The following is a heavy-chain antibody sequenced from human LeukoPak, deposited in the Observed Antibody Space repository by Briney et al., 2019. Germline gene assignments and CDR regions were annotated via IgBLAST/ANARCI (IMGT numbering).Heavy chain of an antibody. Sequence: ASVKLSCKASGYTFTSYGISWVRQAPGQGLEWMGWISAYNGNTNYAQKLQGRVTMTTDTSTSTAYMELRSLRSDDTAVYYCARDRGYGDYVDLFDYWGQGTLVTVSS. CDR3: ARDRGYGDYVDLFDY. V-gene: IGHV1-18*01. J-gene: IGHJ4*02. CDR1: GYTFTSYG. CDR2: ISAYNGNT. D-gene: IGHD4-17*01.